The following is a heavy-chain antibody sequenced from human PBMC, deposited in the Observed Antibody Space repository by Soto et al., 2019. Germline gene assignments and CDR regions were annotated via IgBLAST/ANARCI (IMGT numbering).Heavy chain of an antibody. J-gene: IGHJ6*02. CDR1: GFTFSTYA. CDR2: ISGTGGST. V-gene: IGHV3-23*01. D-gene: IGHD6-13*01. CDR3: ARVSEGSSWQDAIYYYGMDV. Sequence: PGGSLRLSCAASGFTFSTYAMSWVRQAPGKGLEWVSAISGTGGSTYYADSVKGRFTISRDNSKNTLYLQMNSLRAEDTAVYYCARVSEGSSWQDAIYYYGMDVWGQGTTVTVSS.